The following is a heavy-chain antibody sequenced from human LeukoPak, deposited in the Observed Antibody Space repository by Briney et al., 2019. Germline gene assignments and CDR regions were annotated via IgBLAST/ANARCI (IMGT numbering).Heavy chain of an antibody. CDR1: GVSISSSNSY. J-gene: IGHJ4*02. D-gene: IGHD3/OR15-3a*01. V-gene: IGHV4-39*01. CDR3: ARQTGSGLFTLP. Sequence: SETLSLTCTVSGVSISSSNSYWGWIRQPPGKGLEWIGSIYYTGNTYYNASLKSRVTISIDTSKNQISLRLTSVTATDTAVYYCARQTGSGLFTLPGGQGTLVTVSS. CDR2: IYYTGNT.